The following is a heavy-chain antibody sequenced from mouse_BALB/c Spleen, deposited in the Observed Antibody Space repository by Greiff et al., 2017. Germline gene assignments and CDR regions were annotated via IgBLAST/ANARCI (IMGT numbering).Heavy chain of an antibody. CDR1: GFTFSSFG. J-gene: IGHJ2*01. V-gene: IGHV5-17*02. CDR2: ISSGSSTI. D-gene: IGHD2-3*01. Sequence: DVKLVESGGGLVQPGGSRKLSCAASGFTFSSFGMHWVRQAPEKGLEWVAYISSGSSTIYYADTVKGRFTISRDNPKNTLFLQMTSLRSEDTAMYYCARDDGYYFDYWGQGTTLTVSS. CDR3: ARDDGYYFDY.